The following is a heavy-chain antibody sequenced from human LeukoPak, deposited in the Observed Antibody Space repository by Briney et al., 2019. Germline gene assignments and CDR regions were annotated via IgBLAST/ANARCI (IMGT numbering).Heavy chain of an antibody. CDR3: ARSSIEYGSGSYFDY. Sequence: SETLSLTCTVSGGSISSYYWSWIRQPPGKGLEWIGYIYYSGSTNYNPSLKSRVTISVDTSKNQFSLKLSSVTAADTAVYYCARSSIEYGSGSYFDYWGQGTLVTVSS. J-gene: IGHJ4*02. CDR1: GGSISSYY. D-gene: IGHD3-10*01. CDR2: IYYSGST. V-gene: IGHV4-59*01.